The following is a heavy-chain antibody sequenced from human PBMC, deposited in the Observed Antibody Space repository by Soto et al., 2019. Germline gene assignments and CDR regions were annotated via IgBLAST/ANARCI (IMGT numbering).Heavy chain of an antibody. J-gene: IGHJ3*02. CDR1: GGSFSGYY. CDR2: INHSGST. D-gene: IGHD7-27*01. V-gene: IGHV4-34*01. CDR3: ATRWGPDNWGMQAFDT. Sequence: ETLSLTCAVYGGSFSGYYWSWIRQPPGRGLEWIGVINHSGSTNYNPSLKSRATISIDTSKNQFSLRLTSVTAADTGVYYCATRWGPDNWGMQAFDTWVQGALVTVSS.